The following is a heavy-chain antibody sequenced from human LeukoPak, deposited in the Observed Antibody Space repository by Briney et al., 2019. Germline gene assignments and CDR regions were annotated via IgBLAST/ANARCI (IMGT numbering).Heavy chain of an antibody. V-gene: IGHV4-34*01. J-gene: IGHJ5*01. D-gene: IGHD6-13*01. CDR2: INHSGST. Sequence: PSETLSLTCAVYGGSFSGYYWSWIRQPPGKGLEWIGEINHSGSTNYNPSLKSRVTISVDTSKNQFSLKLSSVTAADTAVYYCARAGGRGYSSSWYDSWGQETLVTVSS. CDR1: GGSFSGYY. CDR3: ARAGGRGYSSSWYDS.